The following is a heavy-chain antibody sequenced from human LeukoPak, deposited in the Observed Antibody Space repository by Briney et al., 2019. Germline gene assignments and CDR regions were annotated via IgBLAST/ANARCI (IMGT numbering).Heavy chain of an antibody. D-gene: IGHD3-9*01. CDR1: GYTFNNYG. CDR2: ISAYNGNT. V-gene: IGHV1-18*01. Sequence: ASVKVSCKASGYTFNNYGITWVRQAPGQGLEWMGWISAYNGNTNYAQKLQGRVTMTTDTSTSTAYMELRSLRSDDTAVYYCARDGYYDILTGYDTPYYYYYMDVWGKGTTVTISS. CDR3: ARDGYYDILTGYDTPYYYYYMDV. J-gene: IGHJ6*03.